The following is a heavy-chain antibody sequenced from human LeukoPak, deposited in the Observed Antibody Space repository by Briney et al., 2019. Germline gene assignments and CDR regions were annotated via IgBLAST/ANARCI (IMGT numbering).Heavy chain of an antibody. D-gene: IGHD2-15*01. J-gene: IGHJ4*02. CDR1: GGTFSSYA. CDR2: IIPILGIT. V-gene: IGHV1-69*10. Sequence: ASVTVSCKASGGTFSSYAISWVRPAPGQGGEGMGRIIPILGITNYAQKFQGRVTITADKSTSTASMELSSLRSEDTAVYYCARGLLGYCSGGSCPYFDYWGQGTLVTVSS. CDR3: ARGLLGYCSGGSCPYFDY.